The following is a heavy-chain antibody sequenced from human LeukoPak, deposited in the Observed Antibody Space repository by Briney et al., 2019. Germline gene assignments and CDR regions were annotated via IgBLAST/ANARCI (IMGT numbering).Heavy chain of an antibody. V-gene: IGHV4-59*01. J-gene: IGHJ4*02. CDR1: GGSIGKYH. CDR3: ARGSAPGTGPPSLDS. D-gene: IGHD6-13*01. CDR2: VYYTGNL. Sequence: SETLSLTCSVSGGSIGKYHWTWIRQPPGKRLEWIGYVYYTGNLNYNPSLERRVSLSIDTSKNQFSLSLSSVAAADTAVYYCARGSAPGTGPPSLDSWGQGTLVTVSS.